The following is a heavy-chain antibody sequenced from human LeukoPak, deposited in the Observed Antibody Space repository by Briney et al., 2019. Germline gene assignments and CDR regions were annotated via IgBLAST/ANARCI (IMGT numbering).Heavy chain of an antibody. J-gene: IGHJ4*02. CDR2: IIPIFGTA. D-gene: IGHD2-15*01. Sequence: SVKVSCKASGGTFSSYAISWVRQAPGQGLEWMGGIIPIFGTANYAQKFQGRVTITADESTSTAYMELSSLRSEDTAVYYCARLPLGYCSGGSCYGRKYFDYWGQGTLVTVSS. CDR1: GGTFSSYA. CDR3: ARLPLGYCSGGSCYGRKYFDY. V-gene: IGHV1-69*13.